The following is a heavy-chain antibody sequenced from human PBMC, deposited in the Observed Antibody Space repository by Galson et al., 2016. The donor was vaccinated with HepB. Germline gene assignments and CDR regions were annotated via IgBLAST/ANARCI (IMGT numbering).Heavy chain of an antibody. J-gene: IGHJ3*02. Sequence: SVKVSCKASEGSLSSYIFSWVRQAPGQGFEWMGGIIATFGTVYTAEKLEGRVIISADEYNTTAYIVLTSLTTDDTGVYFCTSGSLLRYNGAWCTPNDSFNIWGQGTTVTVST. D-gene: IGHD1-1*01. CDR3: TSGSLLRYNGAWCTPNDSFNI. V-gene: IGHV1-69*13. CDR2: IIATFGTV. CDR1: EGSLSSYI.